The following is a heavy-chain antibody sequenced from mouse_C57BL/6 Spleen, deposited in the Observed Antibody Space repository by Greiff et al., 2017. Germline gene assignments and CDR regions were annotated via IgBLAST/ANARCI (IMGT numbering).Heavy chain of an antibody. D-gene: IGHD1-1*01. V-gene: IGHV1-18*01. Sequence: VQLQQSGPELVKPGASVKIPCKASGYTFTDYNMDWVKQSHGKSLEWIGDINPNTGGTIYNQKFKGKATLTVDKSSSTAYMELRSLTSEDTAVYYCARWTTVVATDAMDYWGQGTSVTVSS. CDR1: GYTFTDYN. CDR2: INPNTGGT. J-gene: IGHJ4*01. CDR3: ARWTTVVATDAMDY.